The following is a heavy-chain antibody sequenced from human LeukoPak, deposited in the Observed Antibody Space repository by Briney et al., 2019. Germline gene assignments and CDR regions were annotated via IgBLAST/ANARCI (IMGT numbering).Heavy chain of an antibody. CDR1: GFTFSNYA. CDR3: TRGRRATHDY. D-gene: IGHD1-26*01. V-gene: IGHV3-49*04. Sequence: QTGGSLRLSCAASGFTFSNYAMSWVRQAPGKGLEWVGFIRSKAYGGTTEYAASVKGRFTISRDDSKSIAYLQMNSLKTEDTAVYYCTRGRRATHDYWGQGTLVTVSS. J-gene: IGHJ4*02. CDR2: IRSKAYGGTT.